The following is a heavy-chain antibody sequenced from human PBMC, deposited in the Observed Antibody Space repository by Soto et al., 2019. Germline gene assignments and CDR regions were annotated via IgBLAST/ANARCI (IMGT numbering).Heavy chain of an antibody. CDR2: IYWDDDK. CDR1: GFSLSTSGVH. CDR3: VHGQGDYNYYYYGMDV. V-gene: IGHV2-5*02. Sequence: QITLKESGPPLVKPTQTLTLTCTFSGFSLSTSGVHVAWIRQPPGKALEWLALIYWDDDKRYSPSLRSRLIISKDTSKNQVVLTMTNMDPVDTATYYCVHGQGDYNYYYYGMDVWGQGTTVTVSS. J-gene: IGHJ6*02. D-gene: IGHD4-4*01.